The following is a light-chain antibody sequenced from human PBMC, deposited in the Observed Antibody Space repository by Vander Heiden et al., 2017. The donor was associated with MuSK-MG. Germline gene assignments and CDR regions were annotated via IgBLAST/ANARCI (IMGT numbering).Light chain of an antibody. CDR3: QQYYSTPLT. V-gene: IGKV4-1*01. Sequence: DIVMTQSPDSLAVSLGERATINCKSSQSVLYSSDNKNYLAWYQQKPRQPPKLLIYWASTRESGVPDRFSRSGSGTDFTLTISRLQAEDVARYYCQQYYSTPLTFGGGTKVEIK. CDR2: WAS. CDR1: QSVLYSSDNKNY. J-gene: IGKJ4*01.